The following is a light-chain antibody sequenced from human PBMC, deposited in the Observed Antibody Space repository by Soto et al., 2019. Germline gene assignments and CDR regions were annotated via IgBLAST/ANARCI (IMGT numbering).Light chain of an antibody. CDR2: DAS. CDR3: QQRCVWPPGAT. Sequence: EIVLTQSPATLSLSPGERATLSCRASQSVCNYLAWYQQRPGQAPRLLIYDASNSATGIPPRFSGSGSGTEFNLIICSLGVEDCAVYCCQQRCVWPPGATFGQGTRMEI. V-gene: IGKV3-11*01. CDR1: QSVCNY. J-gene: IGKJ5*01.